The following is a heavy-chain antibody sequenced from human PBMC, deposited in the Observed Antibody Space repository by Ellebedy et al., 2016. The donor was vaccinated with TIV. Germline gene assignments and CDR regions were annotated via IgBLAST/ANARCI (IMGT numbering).Heavy chain of an antibody. V-gene: IGHV4-39*07. CDR3: ARSMAARPRTEFDY. CDR1: GGSISSGDYY. J-gene: IGHJ4*02. D-gene: IGHD6-6*01. Sequence: MPSETLSLTCTVSGGSISSGDYYWRWIRQPPGKGLEWIGTIYHSGSTYYNPSLKRRVTISVDTSKNQFSLQLSSVTAADTAVYYCARSMAARPRTEFDYWGQGTLVTVSS. CDR2: IYHSGST.